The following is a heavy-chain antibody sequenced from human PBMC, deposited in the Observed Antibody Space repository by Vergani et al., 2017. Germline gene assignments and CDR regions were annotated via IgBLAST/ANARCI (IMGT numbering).Heavy chain of an antibody. J-gene: IGHJ6*02. V-gene: IGHV2-70*04. CDR3: ARSTTGTAPYGMDV. CDR1: GFSLSTTGMR. CDR2: IDWDDDK. D-gene: IGHD4-17*01. Sequence: QVTLKESGPALVRPTQTPTLTCTFSGFSLSTTGMRVSWIRQPPGKALEWLARIDWDDDKFYSTSLKTRLTISKDTSKNQVVLTMTNMDPVDTATYYCARSTTGTAPYGMDVWGQGTTVTVSS.